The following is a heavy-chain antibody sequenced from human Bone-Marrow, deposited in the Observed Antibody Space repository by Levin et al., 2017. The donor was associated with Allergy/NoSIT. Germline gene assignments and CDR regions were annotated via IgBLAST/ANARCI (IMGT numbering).Heavy chain of an antibody. CDR1: GFPFSDYY. CDR3: ARVPYVYTSSSGYFEY. V-gene: IGHV3-11*06. D-gene: IGHD6-6*01. J-gene: IGHJ4*02. Sequence: LSLTCAASGFPFSDYYMSWIRQAPGKGLEWISYISSSTTSHTNYTDSVKGRFTISRDNAKNSLYLQMNSLRAEDTAVYYCARVPYVYTSSSGYFEYWGQGTLVTVSS. CDR2: ISSSTTSHT.